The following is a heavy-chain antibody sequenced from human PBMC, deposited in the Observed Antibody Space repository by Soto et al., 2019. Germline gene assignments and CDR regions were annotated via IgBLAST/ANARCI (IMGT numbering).Heavy chain of an antibody. Sequence: ASVKVSCKASGYTFTSYGISWVRQAPGQGLEWMGWISAYNGNTNYAQKLQGRVTMTTDTSTSTAYMELRSLRSDDTAVYYCARDNPPGITIFGVVIIGMDVWGQGTTVTVSS. CDR3: ARDNPPGITIFGVVIIGMDV. CDR1: GYTFTSYG. CDR2: ISAYNGNT. J-gene: IGHJ6*02. D-gene: IGHD3-3*01. V-gene: IGHV1-18*04.